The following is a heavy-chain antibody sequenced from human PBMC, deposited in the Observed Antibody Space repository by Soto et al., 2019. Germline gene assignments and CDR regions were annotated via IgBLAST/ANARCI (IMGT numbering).Heavy chain of an antibody. CDR2: INHIGST. D-gene: IGHD1-26*01. Sequence: SETLSLSCAVYGGSVSGYYWSWIRQPPGKGLEWIGEINHIGSTNYNPCLKSRVTISVDTSKNQFSLKLSSVTAADTAVYYCARWTILGATGMDVWGQGTTVTVSS. J-gene: IGHJ6*02. CDR1: GGSVSGYY. CDR3: ARWTILGATGMDV. V-gene: IGHV4-34*01.